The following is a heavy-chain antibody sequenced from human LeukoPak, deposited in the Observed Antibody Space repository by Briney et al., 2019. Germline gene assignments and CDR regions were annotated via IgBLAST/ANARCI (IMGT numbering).Heavy chain of an antibody. V-gene: IGHV4-31*03. CDR1: GGSISSGGYY. Sequence: SQTLSLTCTVSGGSISSGGYYWSWIRQHPGKGLEWIGYISYSGSTHYNPSLKSRVTISVDTSKNQFSLKLSSVTAADTAVYYCARPYGSGSYYRHDAFDIWGQGTMVTVSS. CDR2: ISYSGST. CDR3: ARPYGSGSYYRHDAFDI. J-gene: IGHJ3*02. D-gene: IGHD3-10*01.